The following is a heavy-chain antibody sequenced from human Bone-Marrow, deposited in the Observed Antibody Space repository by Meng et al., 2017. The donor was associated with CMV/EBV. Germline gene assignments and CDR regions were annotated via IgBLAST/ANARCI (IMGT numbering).Heavy chain of an antibody. CDR1: GFTFSSYA. CDR3: ANRLYGSGSYYRFDY. V-gene: IGHV3-30*04. CDR2: ISYDGSNK. J-gene: IGHJ4*02. Sequence: GGSLRLSCAASGFTFSSYAMHWVRQAPGKGLEWVAVISYDGSNKYYADSVKGRFTISRDNSKNTLYLQMNSLRAEDTAVYYCANRLYGSGSYYRFDYWGQGTLVTVSS. D-gene: IGHD3-10*01.